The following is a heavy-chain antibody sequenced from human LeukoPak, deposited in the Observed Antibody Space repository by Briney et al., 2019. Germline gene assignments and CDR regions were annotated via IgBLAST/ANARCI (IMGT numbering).Heavy chain of an antibody. CDR1: GFTFSSYA. J-gene: IGHJ6*02. CDR3: VRDRGIASTGGYGMDV. V-gene: IGHV3-23*01. D-gene: IGHD6-13*01. CDR2: ISGSGGST. Sequence: GGSLRLSCAASGFTFSSYAMSWVRQAPGKGLEWVSAISGSGGSTYYADSVKGRFTISRDNSKNTLYLQMNSLRAEDTAVYYRVRDRGIASTGGYGMDVWGQGTTVTVSS.